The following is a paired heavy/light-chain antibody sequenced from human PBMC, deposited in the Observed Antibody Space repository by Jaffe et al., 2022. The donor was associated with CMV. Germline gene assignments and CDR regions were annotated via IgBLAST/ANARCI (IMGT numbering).Light chain of an antibody. CDR3: QNYNGYSWT. V-gene: IGKV1-5*03. CDR1: QSISWW. CDR2: KAS. Sequence: DIQMTQSPSTLSASIGDRVTITCRASQSISWWLAWYQQKPGKAPKLLIYKASSLQSGVPSRFSGSGSETEFTLTISSLQPDDFATYYCQNYNGYSWTFGQGTKVEMK. J-gene: IGKJ1*01.
Heavy chain of an antibody. CDR2: IDWDNEK. CDR1: GFSLSTTAMC. D-gene: IGHD3-10*01. CDR3: ARKFGISGFDT. Sequence: QVTLRESGPALVKSTQTLTLTCSFSGFSLSTTAMCVSWIRQPPGRALEWLARIDWDNEKYYNPSLKARLTISEDTSKNQVVLTMTNMDPVDTATYYCARKFGISGFDTWGQGTMVTVSS. J-gene: IGHJ3*02. V-gene: IGHV2-70*13.